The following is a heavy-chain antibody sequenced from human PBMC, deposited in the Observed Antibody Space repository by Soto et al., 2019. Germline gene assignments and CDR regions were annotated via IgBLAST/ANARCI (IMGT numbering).Heavy chain of an antibody. CDR3: AKDASITTTYLAH. CDR2: ISWNSGNI. D-gene: IGHD1-1*01. J-gene: IGHJ4*02. CDR1: GFTFDDYA. V-gene: IGHV3-9*01. Sequence: EVQLVESGGGLVQPGRSLRLSCAASGFTFDDYATHWVRQAPGKGLEWVSSISWNSGNIDYADSVKGRFTVSRDNAKNSLYLHMSSLRSEDTALYYCAKDASITTTYLAHWGQGTLVTVSS.